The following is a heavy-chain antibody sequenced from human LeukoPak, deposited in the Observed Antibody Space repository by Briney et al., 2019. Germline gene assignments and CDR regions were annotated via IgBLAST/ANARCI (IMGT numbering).Heavy chain of an antibody. V-gene: IGHV4-34*01. CDR3: ARGDGITGTQGRLDY. J-gene: IGHJ4*02. Sequence: PSETLSLTCAVYGGSFSGYYWSWIRQPPWKGLEWIGEINHSGSTNYNPSLKSRVTISVDTSKNQFSLKLSSVTAADTAVYYCARGDGITGTQGRLDYWGQGTLVTVSS. CDR2: INHSGST. CDR1: GGSFSGYY. D-gene: IGHD1-20*01.